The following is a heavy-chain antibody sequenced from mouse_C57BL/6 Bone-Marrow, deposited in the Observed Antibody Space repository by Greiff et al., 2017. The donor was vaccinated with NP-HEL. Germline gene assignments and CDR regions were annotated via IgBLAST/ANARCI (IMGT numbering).Heavy chain of an antibody. CDR2: IDPSDSYT. J-gene: IGHJ4*01. Sequence: QVQLQQPGAELVKPGASVKLSCKASGYTFTSYWMQWVKQRPGQGLEWIGEIDPSDSYTTYNQKFKGKATLTVDTSSSTAYMQLSSLTSEDSAVYYCARFGGSIPYYAMDYWGQGTSVTVSS. CDR3: ARFGGSIPYYAMDY. V-gene: IGHV1-50*01. D-gene: IGHD1-1*01. CDR1: GYTFTSYW.